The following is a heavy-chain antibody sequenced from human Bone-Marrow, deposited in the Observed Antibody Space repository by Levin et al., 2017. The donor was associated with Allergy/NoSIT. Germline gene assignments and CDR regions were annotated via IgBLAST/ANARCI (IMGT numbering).Heavy chain of an antibody. V-gene: IGHV3-21*05. CDR2: ISPSSSDI. D-gene: IGHD3-16*01. CDR3: AKRGALDV. Sequence: ASVKVSCAASGFTFSTHSMSWVRQTPRKGLEWVSYISPSSSDIYYADSVKGRFTISRDNAKNSLYLQMDSLRADDAAVYYCAKRGALDVWGQGTTVAVSS. J-gene: IGHJ6*02. CDR1: GFTFSTHS.